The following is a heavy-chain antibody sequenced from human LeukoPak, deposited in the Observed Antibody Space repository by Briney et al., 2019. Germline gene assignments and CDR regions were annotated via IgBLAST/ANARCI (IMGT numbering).Heavy chain of an antibody. D-gene: IGHD1-26*01. V-gene: IGHV2-70*01. Sequence: SGPALVKPTQTLTLTCTFSGFSLSTSGMCPSWIRQPPGKALEWLALIDWDDDKYYSTSLKTRLTISKDTSKNQVVLTMTNMDPVDTATYYCARSHSNSGSYYWSIDYWGQGTLVTVSS. J-gene: IGHJ4*02. CDR3: ARSHSNSGSYYWSIDY. CDR2: IDWDDDK. CDR1: GFSLSTSGMC.